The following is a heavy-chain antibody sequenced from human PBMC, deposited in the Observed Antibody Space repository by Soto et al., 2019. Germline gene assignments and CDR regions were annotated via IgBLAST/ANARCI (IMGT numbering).Heavy chain of an antibody. D-gene: IGHD3-10*01. Sequence: EVQLVESGGGLVQPGGSLRLSCAASGFTFSSYWMHWVRQAPGKGLVWVSRINSDESSTSYADSVKGRFTISRDNAKNTLYLRMNRLRVEDTAVYYCASTVTMVRGHGMDVWGQGTTVTVSS. CDR3: ASTVTMVRGHGMDV. J-gene: IGHJ6*02. CDR2: INSDESST. CDR1: GFTFSSYW. V-gene: IGHV3-74*01.